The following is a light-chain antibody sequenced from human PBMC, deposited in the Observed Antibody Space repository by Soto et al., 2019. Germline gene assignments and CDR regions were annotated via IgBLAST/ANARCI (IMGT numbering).Light chain of an antibody. J-gene: IGKJ5*01. CDR1: QSVSSSY. Sequence: PGERATLSCRASQSVSSSYLAWYQQKPGQAPRLLIYDTSTRATGIPARFSGSGSGTEFTLTISSLQSEDFAVYYCQQYSNWPPITFGQGTRLEIK. CDR3: QQYSNWPPIT. V-gene: IGKV3-15*01. CDR2: DTS.